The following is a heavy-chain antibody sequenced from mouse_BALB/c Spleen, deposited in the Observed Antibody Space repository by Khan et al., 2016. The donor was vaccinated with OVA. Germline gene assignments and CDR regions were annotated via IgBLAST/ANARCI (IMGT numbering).Heavy chain of an antibody. D-gene: IGHD2-10*01. CDR1: GFSLTGYG. CDR3: ARAYYCNYGEAVDY. J-gene: IGHJ4*01. CDR2: IWGDGNT. V-gene: IGHV2-6-7*01. Sequence: QVQLKQSGPGLVAPSQSLSITCTVSGFSLTGYGVNWVRQPPGKGLEWLGMIWGDGNTNYNSALKSRLSISKDNSKSQVFLKMNSLQTDDTAIYYCARAYYCNYGEAVDYWGQGTSVTVSS.